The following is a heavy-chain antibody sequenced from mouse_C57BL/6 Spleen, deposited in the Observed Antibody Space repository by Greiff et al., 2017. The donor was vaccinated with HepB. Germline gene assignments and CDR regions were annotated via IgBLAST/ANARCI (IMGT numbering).Heavy chain of an antibody. CDR1: GYTFTSYW. D-gene: IGHD2-4*01. V-gene: IGHV1-72*01. CDR3: ARDYDYDGRFAY. CDR2: FDPNSGGT. Sequence: QVQLQQPGAELVKPGASVKLSCKASGYTFTSYWMHWVKQRPGRGLEWIGRFDPNSGGTKYNEKFKSKATLTVDKPSSPAYMQLSSLTSEDSAVYYCARDYDYDGRFAYWGQGTLVTVSA. J-gene: IGHJ3*01.